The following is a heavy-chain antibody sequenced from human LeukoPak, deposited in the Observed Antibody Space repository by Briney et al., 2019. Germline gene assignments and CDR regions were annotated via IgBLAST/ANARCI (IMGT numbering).Heavy chain of an antibody. J-gene: IGHJ6*02. D-gene: IGHD2-15*01. CDR1: GFTFSTYV. CDR3: ARDGPYCSGGSCYSLRAYGMDV. CDR2: VSVSGSST. Sequence: GGSLRLSCAASGFTFSTYVMSWVRQAPGKGLEWVSTVSVSGSSTYYADSVKGRFTISRHNSKNTLYLQMNSLRAEDTAVYYCARDGPYCSGGSCYSLRAYGMDVWGQGTTVTVSS. V-gene: IGHV3-23*01.